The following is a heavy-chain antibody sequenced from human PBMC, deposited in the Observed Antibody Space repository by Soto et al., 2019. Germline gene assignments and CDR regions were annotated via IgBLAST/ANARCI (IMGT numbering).Heavy chain of an antibody. CDR3: AKDLRDSGSYPEAYYYYYGMDV. D-gene: IGHD1-26*01. V-gene: IGHV3-23*01. Sequence: GGSLRLSCAASGFTFSSYAMSWVRQAPGKGLEWVSAISGSGGSTYYADSVKGRFTISRDNSKNTLYLQMNSLRAEDTAVYYCAKDLRDSGSYPEAYYYYYGMDVWGQGTTVTVSS. CDR1: GFTFSSYA. J-gene: IGHJ6*02. CDR2: ISGSGGST.